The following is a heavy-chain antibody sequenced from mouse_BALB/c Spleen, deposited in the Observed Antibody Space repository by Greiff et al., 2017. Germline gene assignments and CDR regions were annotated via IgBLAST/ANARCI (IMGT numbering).Heavy chain of an antibody. Sequence: EVMLVESGAELVRSGASVKLSCTASGFNIKDYYMHWVKQRPEQGLEWIGWIDPENGDTEYAPKFQGKATMTADTSSNTAYLQLSSLTSEDTAVYYCNACYGSSCYFDYWGQGTTLTVSS. D-gene: IGHD1-1*01. J-gene: IGHJ2*01. CDR2: IDPENGDT. CDR3: NACYGSSCYFDY. CDR1: GFNIKDYY. V-gene: IGHV14-4*02.